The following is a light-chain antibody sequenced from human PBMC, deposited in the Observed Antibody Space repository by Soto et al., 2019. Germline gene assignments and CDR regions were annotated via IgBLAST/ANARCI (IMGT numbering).Light chain of an antibody. CDR2: VAS. Sequence: EIVLTQSPGTLSLSPGERATLSCRASQSVSSSYLAWYQHKPGQAPRLLIYVASTRATGIPDRFSGSGSGTDFTLTISRLEPEDSAEYYCQQYGSSPPVTFGPGTKVDIK. V-gene: IGKV3-20*01. CDR3: QQYGSSPPVT. J-gene: IGKJ3*01. CDR1: QSVSSSY.